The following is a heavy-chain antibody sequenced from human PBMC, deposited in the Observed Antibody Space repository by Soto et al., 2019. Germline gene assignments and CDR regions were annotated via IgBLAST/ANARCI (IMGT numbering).Heavy chain of an antibody. J-gene: IGHJ6*02. Sequence: QVQLVQSGAEVKKPGASVKVSCKASGYTFTSYAMHWVRQAPGQRLEWMGWINAGNGNTKYTQKFQGRVTITRDTSPSTAYMELSSLRSEDTAVYCCARMRWALLSESSYYYYYGMDVWGQGTTVTVSS. CDR3: ARMRWALLSESSYYYYYGMDV. V-gene: IGHV1-3*01. D-gene: IGHD1-26*01. CDR1: GYTFTSYA. CDR2: INAGNGNT.